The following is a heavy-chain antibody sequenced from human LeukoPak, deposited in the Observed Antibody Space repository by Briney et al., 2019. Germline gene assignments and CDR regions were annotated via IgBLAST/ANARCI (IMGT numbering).Heavy chain of an antibody. CDR3: ARGPPIITIFGVVIPLGGYYYYYMDV. V-gene: IGHV4-39*07. CDR1: GGSISSSSYY. Sequence: SETLSLTCTVSGGSISSSSYYWSWIRQPPGKGLEWIGEINHSGSTNYNPSLKSRVTISVDTSKNQFSLKLSSVTAADTAVYYCARGPPIITIFGVVIPLGGYYYYYMDVWGKGTTVTVSS. J-gene: IGHJ6*03. D-gene: IGHD3-3*01. CDR2: INHSGST.